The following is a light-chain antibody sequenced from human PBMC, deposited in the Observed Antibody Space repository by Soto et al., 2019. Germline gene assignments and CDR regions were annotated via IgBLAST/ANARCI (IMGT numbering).Light chain of an antibody. CDR1: QGISNY. J-gene: IGKJ1*01. V-gene: IGKV1-27*01. CDR3: QKYNSAPRT. CDR2: AAP. Sequence: DIQMTQSPSSLSASVGDRVTITCRASQGISNYLAWNQKKPGKVPKLLIYAAPTLQSGVPSRFSGSGSGTDFTLTISSLQPEDVATYYCQKYNSAPRTFGQGTKVEIK.